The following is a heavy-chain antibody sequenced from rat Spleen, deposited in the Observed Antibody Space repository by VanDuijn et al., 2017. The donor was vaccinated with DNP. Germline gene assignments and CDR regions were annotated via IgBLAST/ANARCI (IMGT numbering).Heavy chain of an antibody. CDR2: ISSSGTTI. Sequence: EVQLVESGGDLVQPGRSLKISCVASGFTFNYYWMTWIRQVPGKGLEWVASISSSGTTIYYADSVRGRFTLSRDNAKNTVYLEMDSLRSEDTATYYCARDMDYYDGSYYRYYFDYWGQGVMVTVSS. V-gene: IGHV5-31*01. J-gene: IGHJ2*01. D-gene: IGHD1-12*02. CDR3: ARDMDYYDGSYYRYYFDY. CDR1: GFTFNYYW.